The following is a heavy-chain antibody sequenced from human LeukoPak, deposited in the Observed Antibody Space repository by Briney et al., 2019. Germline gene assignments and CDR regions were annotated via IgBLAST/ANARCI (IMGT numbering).Heavy chain of an antibody. CDR2: ISPNSGGT. J-gene: IGHJ3*02. Sequence: ASVKVSCKASGYTFTSYDINWVRQAPGEGLEWMGWISPNSGGTNYAQKFQGRVTMTRDTSISTAYMELSRLRSDDTAVYYCARDLPGYYYDSSGYPHPIAFDIWGQGTMVTVSS. V-gene: IGHV1-2*02. D-gene: IGHD3-22*01. CDR3: ARDLPGYYYDSSGYPHPIAFDI. CDR1: GYTFTSYD.